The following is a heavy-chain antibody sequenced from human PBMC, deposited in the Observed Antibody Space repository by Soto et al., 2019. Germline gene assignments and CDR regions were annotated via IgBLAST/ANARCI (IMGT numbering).Heavy chain of an antibody. V-gene: IGHV4-39*02. Sequence: SETLSLTCTVSGGSFSSSSYYWGWIRQPPGKGLEWIASLHYTGTTYYNPSLKSRVTMDVDTSKDHFSLKLSSVTAADTAVYYCVRRASCSGGTCPYYWGQGTLVTVSS. CDR3: VRRASCSGGTCPYY. CDR1: GGSFSSSSYY. CDR2: LHYTGTT. D-gene: IGHD2-15*01. J-gene: IGHJ4*02.